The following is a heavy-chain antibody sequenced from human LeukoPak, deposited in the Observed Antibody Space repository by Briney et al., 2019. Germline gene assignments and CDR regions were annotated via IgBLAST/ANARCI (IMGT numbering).Heavy chain of an antibody. CDR1: GYTFTSYG. CDR2: IIPIFGTA. CDR3: ARDRGGYSNLDAFDI. J-gene: IGHJ3*02. V-gene: IGHV1-69*05. Sequence: SVKVSCKASGYTFTSYGISWVRQAPGQGLEWMGGIIPIFGTANYAQKFQGRVTITTDESTSTAYMELSSLRSEDTAVYYCARDRGGYSNLDAFDIWGQGTMVTVSS. D-gene: IGHD4-11*01.